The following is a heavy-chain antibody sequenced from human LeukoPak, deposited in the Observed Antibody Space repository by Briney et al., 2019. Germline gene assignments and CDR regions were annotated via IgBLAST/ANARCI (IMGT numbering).Heavy chain of an antibody. CDR3: ARRGYCSGGSCYDFRGWFDP. D-gene: IGHD2-15*01. J-gene: IGHJ5*02. V-gene: IGHV4-38-2*02. CDR2: FFLKGST. Sequence: SETLSLTCTVSGYSITSAYYWGWIRQPPGKGLEWIGSFFLKGSTYYNPSLKSRVTISVDTSKNQFSLTLSSVTAADTAVYYCARRGYCSGGSCYDFRGWFDPWGQGTLVTVSS. CDR1: GYSITSAYY.